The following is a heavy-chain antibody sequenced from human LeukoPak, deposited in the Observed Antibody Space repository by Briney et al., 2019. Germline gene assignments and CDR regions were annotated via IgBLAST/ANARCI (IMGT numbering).Heavy chain of an antibody. J-gene: IGHJ5*02. D-gene: IGHD3-22*01. V-gene: IGHV4-61*01. CDR3: ARMYFYDSSGYYVVPYNWFDP. CDR1: GRSVSSSSYY. Sequence: SETLSFTSTVSGRSVSSSSYYWSWIRQPPGKGLEWIGYIYYSGSTNYNPSLKSRVTISVDTSKNQFSLKLSSVTAADTAVYYCARMYFYDSSGYYVVPYNWFDPWGQGTLVTVSS. CDR2: IYYSGST.